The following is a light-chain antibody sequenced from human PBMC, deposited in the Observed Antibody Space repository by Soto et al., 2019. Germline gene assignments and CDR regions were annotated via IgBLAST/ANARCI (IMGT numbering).Light chain of an antibody. V-gene: IGKV1-5*01. CDR2: DAS. Sequence: DIQMTQSPSTLSASVGDRVTITCRASQSISSWLAWYQQKPGKAPKLLIYDASSLESGVPSRFSGSGSGTEFTLTIRSRQPDDFASYYCQQYKSYSWTFGGGTNVEIK. J-gene: IGKJ1*01. CDR3: QQYKSYSWT. CDR1: QSISSW.